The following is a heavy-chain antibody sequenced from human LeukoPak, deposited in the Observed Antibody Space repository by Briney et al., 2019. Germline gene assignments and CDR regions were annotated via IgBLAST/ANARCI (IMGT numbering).Heavy chain of an antibody. D-gene: IGHD4-17*01. J-gene: IGHJ4*02. CDR3: ARADYGDNYFDY. CDR1: GGSISSYY. V-gene: IGHV4-59*12. Sequence: SETLSLTCTVSGGSISSYYWSWIRQPPGKGLEWIGYIYYSGSTNYNPSLKSRVTISVDTSKNQFSLKLSSVTAADTAVYYCARADYGDNYFDYWGQGTLVTVSS. CDR2: IYYSGST.